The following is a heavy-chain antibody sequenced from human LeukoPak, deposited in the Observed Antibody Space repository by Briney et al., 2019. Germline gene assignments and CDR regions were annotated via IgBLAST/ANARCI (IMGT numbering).Heavy chain of an antibody. CDR1: GGTFSSYA. CDR3: ASSYCSSTSCYGGLFDY. CDR2: IIPIFGTA. J-gene: IGHJ4*02. Sequence: GASVKVSCKASGGTFSSYAISWVQQAPGQGLEWMGGIIPIFGTANYAQKFQGRVTITTDESTSTAYMELSSLRSEDTAVYYCASSYCSSTSCYGGLFDYWGQGTLVTVSS. V-gene: IGHV1-69*05. D-gene: IGHD2-2*01.